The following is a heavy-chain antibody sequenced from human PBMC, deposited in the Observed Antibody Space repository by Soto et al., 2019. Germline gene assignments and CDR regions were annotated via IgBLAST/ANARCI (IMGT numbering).Heavy chain of an antibody. CDR2: IYWNDDK. CDR3: AHRRRSSWPNWFDP. CDR1: CFSLSTSGVG. Sequence: QITLKESGPQLVKPTQTLTLTCTFSCFSLSTSGVGVGWIRQHPGKALEWLALIYWNDDKRYSPSLKSRLTITKDTSKDQVVLTMTNMDPVDTATYYCAHRRRSSWPNWFDPWGPGTLVTVPS. V-gene: IGHV2-5*01. J-gene: IGHJ5*02. D-gene: IGHD6-13*01.